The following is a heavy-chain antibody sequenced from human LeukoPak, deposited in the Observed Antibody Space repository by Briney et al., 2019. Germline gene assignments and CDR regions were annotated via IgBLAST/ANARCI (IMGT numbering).Heavy chain of an antibody. D-gene: IGHD6-6*01. Sequence: PGGSLRLSCAASGFTFSNYAMGWVRQAPGKGLEWVSALSGSGGSTYYADSVKGRFTISRDNSKNTLYLQMNSLRAEDTAVYYCAKDFWLGFEYSSSLAAFDIWGQGTMVTVSS. J-gene: IGHJ3*02. CDR2: LSGSGGST. V-gene: IGHV3-23*01. CDR1: GFTFSNYA. CDR3: AKDFWLGFEYSSSLAAFDI.